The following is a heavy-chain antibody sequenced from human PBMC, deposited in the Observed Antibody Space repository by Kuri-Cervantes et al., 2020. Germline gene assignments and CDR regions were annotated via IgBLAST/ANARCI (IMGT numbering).Heavy chain of an antibody. D-gene: IGHD2-2*01. J-gene: IGHJ3*02. CDR3: ARGGLGYCSSTSCYVATYRRSAFDI. CDR2: INHSGST. CDR1: GGSFSGYY. Sequence: GSLRLSCAVYGGSFSGYYWSWIRQPPGKGLEWIGEINHSGSTNYNPPLKSRVTISVDTSKNQFSLKLSSVTAADTAVYYCARGGLGYCSSTSCYVATYRRSAFDIWGQGTMVTVSS. V-gene: IGHV4-34*01.